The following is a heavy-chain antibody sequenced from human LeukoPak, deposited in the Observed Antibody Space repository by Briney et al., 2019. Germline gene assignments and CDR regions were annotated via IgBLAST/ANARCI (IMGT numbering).Heavy chain of an antibody. CDR1: GGSISTNMW. J-gene: IGHJ3*02. D-gene: IGHD1-26*01. CDR3: ARDSSIVGTTGAFDI. Sequence: SGTLSLTCTVSGGSISTNMWWSWVRQTPGKGLEWIGEIYHSGSTNYNPSLKSRVTISLDKSKNQFSLKPSSVTAADTAVYYCARDSSIVGTTGAFDIWGQGTMVTVSS. CDR2: IYHSGST. V-gene: IGHV4-4*02.